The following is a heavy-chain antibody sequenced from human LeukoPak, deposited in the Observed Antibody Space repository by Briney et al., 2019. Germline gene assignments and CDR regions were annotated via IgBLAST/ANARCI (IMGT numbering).Heavy chain of an antibody. CDR2: IYYSGST. CDR3: ARAREDYPDY. J-gene: IGHJ4*02. Sequence: SETLSLTCTVSGGSISSYYWSWIRQPPGKGLEWIGSIYYSGSTYYNPSLKSRVTISVDTSKNQFSLKLSSVTAADTAVYYCARAREDYPDYWGQGTLVTVSS. D-gene: IGHD3-16*01. V-gene: IGHV4-59*12. CDR1: GGSISSYY.